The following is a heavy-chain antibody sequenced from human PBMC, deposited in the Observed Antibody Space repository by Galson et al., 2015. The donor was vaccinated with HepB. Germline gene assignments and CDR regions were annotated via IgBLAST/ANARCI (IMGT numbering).Heavy chain of an antibody. Sequence: SLRLSCAASGFTFSSYEMNWVRQAPGKGLEWVSYVSSSGTTIYYADSMEGRFTISRDNAKNSLYLQIHGLKAEDTAVYYCARVFGTARYYYGRGGMDVWGQGTMVTVSS. J-gene: IGHJ6*02. CDR2: VSSSGTTI. CDR1: GFTFSSYE. CDR3: ARVFGTARYYYGRGGMDV. D-gene: IGHD3-10*01. V-gene: IGHV3-48*03.